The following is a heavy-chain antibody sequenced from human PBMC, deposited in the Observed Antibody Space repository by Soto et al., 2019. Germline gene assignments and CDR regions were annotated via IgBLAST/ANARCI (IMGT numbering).Heavy chain of an antibody. Sequence: EVQLVESGGGLVQPGGSLRLSCEASGFTFTNYWTHWFRQDPGQRLLWVATINVDGVTTQYPDYVQGGFTVSRDNAKNTLYLPITSLTLDETAVYYWANDLDWAQGDYLDPGTLVSVSS. CDR1: GFTFTNYW. D-gene: IGHD3-9*01. J-gene: IGHJ4*02. CDR3: ANDLDWAQGDY. CDR2: INVDGVTT. V-gene: IGHV3-74*03.